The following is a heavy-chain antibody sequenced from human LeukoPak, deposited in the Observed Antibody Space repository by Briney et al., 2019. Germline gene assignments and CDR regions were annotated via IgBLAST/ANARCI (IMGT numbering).Heavy chain of an antibody. CDR1: GFSFRSYA. CDR3: AKGGGSSWYYFDY. Sequence: GGSLRLSCAASGFSFRSYAMGWVRQAPGKGLEWVSVISGSGGSTYYVDSVKGRFAISRDDSKNTVYLQMNSLRADDTAVYYCAKGGGSSWYYFDYWGQGTLVTVSS. CDR2: ISGSGGST. J-gene: IGHJ4*02. D-gene: IGHD6-13*01. V-gene: IGHV3-23*01.